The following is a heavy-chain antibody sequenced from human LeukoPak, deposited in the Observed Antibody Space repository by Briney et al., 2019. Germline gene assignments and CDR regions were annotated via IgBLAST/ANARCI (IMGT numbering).Heavy chain of an antibody. D-gene: IGHD2-2*01. Sequence: GASVKVSCKASGYTFTSYAMHWVRQAPGQGLEWMGWISAYNGNTNYAQKLQGRVTMTTDTSTSTAYMELRSLRSDDTAVYYCASASSPYYYYGMDVWGQGTTVTVSS. CDR3: ASASSPYYYYGMDV. J-gene: IGHJ6*02. CDR1: GYTFTSYA. CDR2: ISAYNGNT. V-gene: IGHV1-18*01.